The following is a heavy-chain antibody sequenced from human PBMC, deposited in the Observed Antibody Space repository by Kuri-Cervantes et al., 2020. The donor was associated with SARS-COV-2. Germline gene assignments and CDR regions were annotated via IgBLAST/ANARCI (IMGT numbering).Heavy chain of an antibody. J-gene: IGHJ4*02. D-gene: IGHD7-27*01. Sequence: SETLSLTCTVSGGSIRSYYWSWIRQSPGKGLEWIGYIYYSGSTNYNPSLKSRVTISVDTSKNQFSLKLSSVTAADTAVYYCARALGYWGQGTLVTVSS. CDR3: ARALGY. V-gene: IGHV4-59*12. CDR1: GGSIRSYY. CDR2: IYYSGST.